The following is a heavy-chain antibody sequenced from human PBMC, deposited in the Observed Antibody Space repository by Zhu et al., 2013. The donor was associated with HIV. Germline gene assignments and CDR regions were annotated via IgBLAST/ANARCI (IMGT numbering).Heavy chain of an antibody. V-gene: IGHV1-2*02. CDR3: ARGLSGTSLDDALHI. CDR1: GYTLTDHY. Sequence: QVQLVQSGAEVKKPGASVKVSCKASGYTLTDHYMHWVRQAPGQGLEWMGWIIPQSGDAIYAQKFQGRVTMTRDTSISTVYMELESLTYDDTAVYFCARGLSGTSLDDALHIWGQGTLVVVSS. D-gene: IGHD3-16*01. CDR2: IIPQSGDA. J-gene: IGHJ3*02.